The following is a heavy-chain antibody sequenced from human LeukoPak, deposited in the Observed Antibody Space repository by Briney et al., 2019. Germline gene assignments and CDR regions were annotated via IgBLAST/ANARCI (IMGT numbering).Heavy chain of an antibody. V-gene: IGHV3-9*01. CDR1: GFTFGDYA. CDR2: ISWNSGNI. D-gene: IGHD4-17*01. CDR3: ANLHGDYRDY. J-gene: IGHJ4*02. Sequence: GGSLRLSCAASGFTFGDYAMHWVRHAPGKGLEGVSGISWNSGNIGYGDSVKGRFTISRDNAKNSLYLEMNSLRAEDTALYYCANLHGDYRDYWGQGTLVTVSS.